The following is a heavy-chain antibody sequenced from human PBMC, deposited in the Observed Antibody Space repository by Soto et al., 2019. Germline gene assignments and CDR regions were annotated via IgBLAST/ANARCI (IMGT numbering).Heavy chain of an antibody. V-gene: IGHV4-31*03. CDR1: GGSISSGGYY. Sequence: QVQLQESGPGLVKPSQTLSLTCTVSGGSISSGGYYWSWIRQHPGKGLEWIGYIYYSGSTYYNPSLKSRVTISVDTSKNQFSLKLSSVIAADTAVYYCAREGVGATGMGLFDYWGQGTLVTVSS. CDR3: AREGVGATGMGLFDY. J-gene: IGHJ4*02. D-gene: IGHD1-26*01. CDR2: IYYSGST.